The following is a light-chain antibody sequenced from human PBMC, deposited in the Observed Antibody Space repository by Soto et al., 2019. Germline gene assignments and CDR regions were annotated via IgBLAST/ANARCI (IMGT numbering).Light chain of an antibody. J-gene: IGLJ3*02. CDR1: SSDVGGYNY. V-gene: IGLV2-14*01. Sequence: QSALTQPDSVSGSPGQSITISCTGTSSDVGGYNYVSWYQQHPGKAPKLMIYEVSNRPSGVSNHFAGSKSGNTASLTISGLQAEDEADYYCSSYTSSSTWRVFGGGTKLTLL. CDR3: SSYTSSSTWRV. CDR2: EVS.